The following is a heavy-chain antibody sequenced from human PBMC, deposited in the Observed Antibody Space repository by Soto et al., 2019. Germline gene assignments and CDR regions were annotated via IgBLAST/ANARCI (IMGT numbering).Heavy chain of an antibody. CDR2: DSHRGST. CDR1: GGSISSSSFY. V-gene: IGHV4-39*02. J-gene: IGHJ6*03. D-gene: IGHD3-16*01. CDR3: VSPYNFYFMDV. Sequence: LSETLTLTCNVSGGSISSSSFYWGWVRQPPGKGLEWIGSDSHRGSTYYNPSLTSRVTISVDTSKNHFSLKLSSVTAADTAVYYCVSPYNFYFMDVWGKGTQVTVSS.